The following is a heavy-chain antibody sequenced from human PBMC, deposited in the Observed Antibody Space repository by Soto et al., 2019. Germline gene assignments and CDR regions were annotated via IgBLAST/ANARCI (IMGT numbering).Heavy chain of an antibody. CDR1: GFIFDDYG. CDR2: ISWSGGST. D-gene: IGHD1-7*01. Sequence: PVGSLRLSWTAAGFIFDDYGMNWVRQTPDKGLEWVSFISWSGGSTYYADSVKGRFTISRDNSKNTLYLQMNSLRAEDTAVYYCAKDSVARPPPITGTALFDYWGQGTLVTVSS. J-gene: IGHJ4*02. V-gene: IGHV3-23*01. CDR3: AKDSVARPPPITGTALFDY.